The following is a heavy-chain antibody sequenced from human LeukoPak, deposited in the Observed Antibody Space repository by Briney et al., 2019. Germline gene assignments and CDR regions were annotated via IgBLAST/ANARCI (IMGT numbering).Heavy chain of an antibody. Sequence: PGGSLRLSCAASGYTFSSYSMNWVRQAPGEGLEWVSYISSSSSTIYYADSVRRRFTISRDNAKNSLSLHMHSQRAGDTPVLHCERDAPYFHWGQGTLVTASS. D-gene: IGHD3-9*01. J-gene: IGHJ4*02. V-gene: IGHV3-48*01. CDR2: ISSSSSTI. CDR1: GYTFSSYS. CDR3: ERDAPYFH.